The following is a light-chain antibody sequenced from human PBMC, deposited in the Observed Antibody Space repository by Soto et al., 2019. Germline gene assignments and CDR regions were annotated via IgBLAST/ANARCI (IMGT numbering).Light chain of an antibody. CDR1: NIGSKS. Sequence: SYELTQPPSVSVAPGQTARITCGGDNIGSKSVHWYQQNPGQAPVLVVNDDSDRPSGIPERFSGSNSGNTATLTISRVDAGDEADYLCQVWDTSSDHLVFGGGTKLTVL. CDR3: QVWDTSSDHLV. V-gene: IGLV3-21*02. CDR2: DDS. J-gene: IGLJ2*01.